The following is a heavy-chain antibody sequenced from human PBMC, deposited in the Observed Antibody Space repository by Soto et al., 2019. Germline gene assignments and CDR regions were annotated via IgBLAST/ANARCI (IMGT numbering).Heavy chain of an antibody. J-gene: IGHJ4*02. D-gene: IGHD3-22*01. CDR1: GGSISSYY. Sequence: SETLSLTCTVSGGSISSYYWSWIRQPPGKGLEWIGYIYYSGSTNYNPSLKSRVTISVDTSKNQFSLKLSSVTAADTAVYYCARVRDYYDSSGLLWGYYFDYWGQGTLVTVSS. CDR3: ARVRDYYDSSGLLWGYYFDY. CDR2: IYYSGST. V-gene: IGHV4-59*01.